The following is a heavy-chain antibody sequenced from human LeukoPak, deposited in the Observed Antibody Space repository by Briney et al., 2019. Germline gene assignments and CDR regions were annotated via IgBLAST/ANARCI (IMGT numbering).Heavy chain of an antibody. J-gene: IGHJ4*02. Sequence: PGGSLRLSCAASGFTFSSYWMSWVRQAPGKGLEWVANIKQDGSEKYYVGSVKGRFTISRDNAENSLYLQMNSLRAEDTAVYYCARDSDGAYGDYVGYWGQGTLVTVSS. CDR3: ARDSDGAYGDYVGY. D-gene: IGHD4-17*01. CDR2: IKQDGSEK. V-gene: IGHV3-7*01. CDR1: GFTFSSYW.